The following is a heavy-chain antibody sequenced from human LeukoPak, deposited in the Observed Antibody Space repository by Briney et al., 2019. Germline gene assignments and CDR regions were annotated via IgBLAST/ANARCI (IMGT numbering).Heavy chain of an antibody. Sequence: SETLSLTCAVYGGSFSGYYWSWIRQPPGKGLEWIGEINHGGGTNYNPSLKSRVTISVDTSKNQFSLKLSSVTAADTAVYYCARAQALYDSSGYYYSYYFDYWGQGTLVTVSS. V-gene: IGHV4-34*01. CDR3: ARAQALYDSSGYYYSYYFDY. D-gene: IGHD3-22*01. J-gene: IGHJ4*02. CDR1: GGSFSGYY. CDR2: INHGGGT.